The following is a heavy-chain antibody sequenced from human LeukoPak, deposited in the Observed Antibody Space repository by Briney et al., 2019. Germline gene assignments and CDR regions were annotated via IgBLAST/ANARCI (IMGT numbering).Heavy chain of an antibody. D-gene: IGHD6-19*01. CDR3: ANVRAYTSGLYREDN. J-gene: IGHJ4*02. CDR2: ISGSGGST. Sequence: GGSLRLSCAASGFTFSSYVMSWVRQAPGKGLEWVSSISGSGGSTYYADSVKGRFTISRDNSKNTLYLQMNSLRAEDTAVYYCANVRAYTSGLYREDNWGQGTLVTVSS. CDR1: GFTFSSYV. V-gene: IGHV3-23*01.